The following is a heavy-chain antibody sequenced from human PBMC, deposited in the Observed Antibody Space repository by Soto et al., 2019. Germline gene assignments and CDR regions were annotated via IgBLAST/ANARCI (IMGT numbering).Heavy chain of an antibody. J-gene: IGHJ4*02. CDR2: INMDGSST. CDR1: GFTFSGDW. CDR3: ARGPRGLYHHDY. V-gene: IGHV3-74*01. Sequence: GGSLRLSCAASGFTFSGDWMHWFRQAAGKGLVWVSRINMDGSSTNYADSVKGRSTISRDNAKNTLYLQMNSLRVDDTAVYYCARGPRGLYHHDYWGQGALVTVSS. D-gene: IGHD2-2*01.